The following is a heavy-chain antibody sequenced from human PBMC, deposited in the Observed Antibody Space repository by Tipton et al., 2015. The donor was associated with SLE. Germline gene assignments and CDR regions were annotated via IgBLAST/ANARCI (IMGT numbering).Heavy chain of an antibody. V-gene: IGHV4-59*11. CDR2: IYYSGST. CDR3: ARSNGDTAMDYWYFDL. CDR1: GGSISSHY. D-gene: IGHD5-18*01. J-gene: IGHJ2*01. Sequence: TLSLTCTVSGGSISSHYWSWIRQPPGKGLEWIGYIYYSGSTNYNPSLKSRVTISVDTSKNQFSLKLSSVTAADTAVYYCARSNGDTAMDYWYFDLWGRGTLVTVSS.